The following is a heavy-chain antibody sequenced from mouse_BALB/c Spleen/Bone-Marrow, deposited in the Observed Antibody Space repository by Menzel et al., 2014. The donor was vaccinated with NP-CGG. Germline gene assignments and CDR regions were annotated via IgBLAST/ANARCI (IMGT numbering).Heavy chain of an antibody. V-gene: IGHV3-1*02. CDR3: ARETAIVADFDY. J-gene: IGHJ2*01. CDR1: AYSITSGYG. CDR2: IHYSGYT. D-gene: IGHD1-1*01. Sequence: EVKLVESGPDLVKPSQSVSLTCTVTAYSITSGYGWHWIRQFPGNKLAWMDYIHYSGYTDYNPSLKGRISITRDTSKNQFFLQLNSVTTEDTATYYGARETAIVADFDYWGQGTTLTVSA.